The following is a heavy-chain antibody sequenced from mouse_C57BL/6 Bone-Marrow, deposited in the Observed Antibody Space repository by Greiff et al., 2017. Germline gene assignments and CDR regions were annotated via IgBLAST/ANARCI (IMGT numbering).Heavy chain of an antibody. CDR1: GFTFNTYA. CDR2: IRSKSSNYAT. CDR3: VSEGAPYYSRAWFAY. V-gene: IGHV10-3*01. Sequence: EVQLVESGGGLVQPKGSLKLSCAASGFTFNTYAMHWVRQAPGKGLEWVARIRSKSSNYATYYADSVKDRFTISRDDSQNMLYLQMNNLKTEDTAMYYCVSEGAPYYSRAWFAYWGQGTLVTVSA. J-gene: IGHJ3*01. D-gene: IGHD2-5*01.